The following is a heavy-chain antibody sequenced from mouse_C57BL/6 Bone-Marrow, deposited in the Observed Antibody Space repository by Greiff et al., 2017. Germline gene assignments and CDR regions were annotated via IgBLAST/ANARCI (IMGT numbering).Heavy chain of an antibody. D-gene: IGHD1-1*02. Sequence: QVQLKQPGADLVMPGASVKLSCKASGYTFTSYWMHWVHQTPGQGLEWIGEIDPSDSYTNYNQKFKGKSTLTVAKSSSTAYMQLSSLTSEDAAVYYCARRSDSVGCDYWGQGTLVTVSA. J-gene: IGHJ3*01. CDR1: GYTFTSYW. CDR3: ARRSDSVGCDY. CDR2: IDPSDSYT. V-gene: IGHV1-69*01.